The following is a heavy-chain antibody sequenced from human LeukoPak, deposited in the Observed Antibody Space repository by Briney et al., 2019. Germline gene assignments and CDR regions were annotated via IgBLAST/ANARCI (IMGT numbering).Heavy chain of an antibody. CDR1: GFTFNNYW. CDR3: ATFRFLGT. J-gene: IGHJ3*01. CDR2: IKPGGNEK. Sequence: GGSLRLSCAASGFTFNNYWMTWVRQGPGKGLEWVANIKPGGNEKYYVDSVKGRFTISRDNVKNSLYLQMNSLRAEDTAIYYCATFRFLGTWGQGTMVTVST. D-gene: IGHD3-3*01. V-gene: IGHV3-7*03.